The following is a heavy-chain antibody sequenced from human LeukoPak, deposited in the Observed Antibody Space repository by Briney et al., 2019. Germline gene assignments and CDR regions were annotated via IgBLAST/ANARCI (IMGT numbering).Heavy chain of an antibody. CDR1: GGSISSYY. V-gene: IGHV4-59*01. CDR2: IYYSGST. CDR3: ARGGYYDSSGLEMDV. Sequence: NASETLSLTCTVSGGSISSYYWSWIRQPPGKGLEWIGYIYYSGSTNYNPSLKSRVTISVDTSKNQFSLKLSSVTAADTAVYYCARGGYYDSSGLEMDVWGKGTTVTVSS. J-gene: IGHJ6*04. D-gene: IGHD3-22*01.